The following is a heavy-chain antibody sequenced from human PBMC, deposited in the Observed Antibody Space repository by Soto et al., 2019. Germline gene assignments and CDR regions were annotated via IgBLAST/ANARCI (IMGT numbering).Heavy chain of an antibody. D-gene: IGHD5-18*01. CDR2: FDPEDGET. V-gene: IGHV1-24*01. CDR3: AKDHRAMVPGYNWFDP. CDR1: GYTLTELS. J-gene: IGHJ5*02. Sequence: ASVKVSCKVSGYTLTELSMHWVRQAPGKGLEWMGGFDPEDGETIYAQKFQGRVTMTEDTSTDTAYMELSSLRSEDTAVYYCAKDHRAMVPGYNWFDPWGQGTLVTVSS.